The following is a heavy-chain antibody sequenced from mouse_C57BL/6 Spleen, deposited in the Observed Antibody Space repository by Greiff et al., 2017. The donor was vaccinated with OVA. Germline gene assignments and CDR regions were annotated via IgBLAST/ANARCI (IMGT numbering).Heavy chain of an antibody. J-gene: IGHJ2*01. CDR1: GFTFSDYG. CDR2: ISSGSSTI. D-gene: IGHD2-4*01. V-gene: IGHV5-17*01. Sequence: EVQRVESGGGLVKPGGSLKLSCAASGFTFSDYGMHWVRQAPEKGLEWVAYISSGSSTIYYADTVKGRFTISRDNAKNTLFLQMTSLRSEDTAMYYCARHEYDARGYYLDYWGQGTTLTVSS. CDR3: ARHEYDARGYYLDY.